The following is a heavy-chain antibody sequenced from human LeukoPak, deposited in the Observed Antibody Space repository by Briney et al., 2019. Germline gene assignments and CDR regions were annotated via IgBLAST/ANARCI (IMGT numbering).Heavy chain of an antibody. CDR1: GYTFTSYG. D-gene: IGHD3-10*01. CDR2: ISAYNGNT. Sequence: ASVKVSCKASGYTFTSYGISWVRQAPGQGLEWMGWISAYNGNTNYAQKLQGRVTMTTDTSTSTAYMELRSLRSDDTAVYYCARDSEERILWFGELLFPTYGVLDVWGQGTTVTVSS. CDR3: ARDSEERILWFGELLFPTYGVLDV. V-gene: IGHV1-18*01. J-gene: IGHJ6*02.